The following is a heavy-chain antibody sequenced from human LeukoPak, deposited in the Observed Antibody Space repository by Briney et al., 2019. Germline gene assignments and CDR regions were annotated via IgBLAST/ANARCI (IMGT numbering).Heavy chain of an antibody. CDR2: IYTSGST. Sequence: SETLSLTCTVSGGSISSYYWSWIRQPAGKGLEWIGRIYTSGSTNYNPSLKSRVTMSVDTSKNQFSLKLSSVTAADTAVYYCAGDLKELGYCSSTSCLSNWFDPWGQGTLVTVSS. D-gene: IGHD2-2*01. CDR1: GGSISSYY. J-gene: IGHJ5*02. CDR3: AGDLKELGYCSSTSCLSNWFDP. V-gene: IGHV4-4*07.